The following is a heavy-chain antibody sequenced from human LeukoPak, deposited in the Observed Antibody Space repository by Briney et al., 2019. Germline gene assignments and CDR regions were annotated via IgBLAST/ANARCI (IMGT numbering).Heavy chain of an antibody. CDR2: ISSSGSTI. CDR3: ARDRRLLGPNYYYYGMDV. CDR1: GFTFSDYY. V-gene: IGHV3-11*01. J-gene: IGHJ6*02. Sequence: GGSLRLSCAASGFTFSDYYMSWIRQAPGKGLEWASYISSSGSTIYYADSVKGRFTISRDNAKNSLYLQMNSLRAEDTAVYYCARDRRLLGPNYYYYGMDVWGQGTTVTVSS. D-gene: IGHD3-16*01.